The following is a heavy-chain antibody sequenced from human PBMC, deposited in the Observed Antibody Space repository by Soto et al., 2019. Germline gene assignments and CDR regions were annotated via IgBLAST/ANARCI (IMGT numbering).Heavy chain of an antibody. CDR2: IYPGDSDA. D-gene: IGHD2-15*01. CDR3: ARQGEFCSGDNCYTDY. V-gene: IGHV5-51*01. J-gene: IGHJ4*02. CDR1: GYRFTSSW. Sequence: PGESLKISCQGSGYRFTSSWIAWVRQLPGRDLEWMGIIYPGDSDARYSPSFQGRITISADKSISTAFLQWGSLKASDTAMYYCARQGEFCSGDNCYTDYWGRGTLVTVSS.